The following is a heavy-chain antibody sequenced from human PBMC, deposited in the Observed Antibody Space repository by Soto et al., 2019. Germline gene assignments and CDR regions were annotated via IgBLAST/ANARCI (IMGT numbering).Heavy chain of an antibody. J-gene: IGHJ5*02. CDR3: ARGGYSSSPTALRNWSDP. CDR2: MNPNSGNT. V-gene: IGHV1-8*01. CDR1: GYTFTSYD. Sequence: GASVKVSCKASGYTFTSYDINWVRQATGQGLEWMGWMNPNSGNTGYAQKFQGRVTMTRNTSISTAYMELSSLRSEDTAVYYCARGGYSSSPTALRNWSDPWGQGTLVTVSS. D-gene: IGHD6-6*01.